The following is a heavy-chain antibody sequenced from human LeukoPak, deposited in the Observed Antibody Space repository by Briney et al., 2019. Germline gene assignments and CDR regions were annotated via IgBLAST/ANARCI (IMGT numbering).Heavy chain of an antibody. CDR2: INPSGGST. D-gene: IGHD6-13*01. V-gene: IGHV1-46*01. J-gene: IGHJ4*02. CDR3: ARAVAPLAAAADY. CDR1: GYTFTRYY. Sequence: GASVKVSCKASGYTFTRYYMHWVRQAPGQGLEWMGTINPSGGSTSYAQKFQGRVTMTRDTSTSTVLMELSSLRSEDTALYYCARAVAPLAAAADYWGQGTPVTVSS.